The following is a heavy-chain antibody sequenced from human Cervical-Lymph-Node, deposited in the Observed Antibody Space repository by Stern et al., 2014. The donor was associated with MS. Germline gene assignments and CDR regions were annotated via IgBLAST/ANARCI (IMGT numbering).Heavy chain of an antibody. J-gene: IGHJ6*02. CDR2: IIPVIGTA. CDR3: ARDGRHTNNFGLDV. Sequence: QLVQSGAEVKKPGSSVKVSCKASGGTFNVYAINWLRQAPGQGLEWMGGIIPVIGTANYAQNFQGRVTITADASTRTSSIQLSSLRSDDTAVYYCARDGRHTNNFGLDVWGQGTTVTVSS. CDR1: GGTFNVYA. V-gene: IGHV1-69*01.